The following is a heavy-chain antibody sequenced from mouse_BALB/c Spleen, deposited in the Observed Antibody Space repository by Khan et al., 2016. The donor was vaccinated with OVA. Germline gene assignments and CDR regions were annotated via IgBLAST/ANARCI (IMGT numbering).Heavy chain of an antibody. CDR1: GYTFINYW. Sequence: VQLQQSGAELAKPGASVKMSCKASGYTFINYWILWVKQRPGQGLEWIGYINPSTGYTEYNQNFKDKATLTADKSSSTAYMQRSSLTSEDSAVYYCARRGLRWDFDYWGQGTTLRVSS. CDR2: INPSTGYT. CDR3: ARRGLRWDFDY. J-gene: IGHJ2*01. D-gene: IGHD1-1*01. V-gene: IGHV1-7*01.